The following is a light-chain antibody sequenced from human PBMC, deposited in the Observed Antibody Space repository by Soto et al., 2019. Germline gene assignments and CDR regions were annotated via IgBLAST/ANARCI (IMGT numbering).Light chain of an antibody. CDR1: STVDSIY. Sequence: ETVLTQSPGTLSLSPGERASLSCSASSTVDSIYLAWYQQKPCQAPRLFIYGATNRATVLPDKFSGSGSGTDFTLTICRLKPEGFAVYYSQQYGSSLTFDGGTKVEIK. CDR3: QQYGSSLT. J-gene: IGKJ4*01. CDR2: GAT. V-gene: IGKV3-20*01.